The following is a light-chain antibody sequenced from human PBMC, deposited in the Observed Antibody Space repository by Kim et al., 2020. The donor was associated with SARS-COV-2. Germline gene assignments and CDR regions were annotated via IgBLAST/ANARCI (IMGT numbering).Light chain of an antibody. CDR1: TLRNYF. Sequence: SSELTQDPAVSVALGQTVRITCQGDTLRNYFASWYQQRPGQAPILVIYGNNKRPSGIPDRFSGSSSGNTASLTITGAQAEDEADYYCNSRDSNDNVVFGGGTQLTVL. J-gene: IGLJ2*01. CDR3: NSRDSNDNVV. V-gene: IGLV3-19*01. CDR2: GNN.